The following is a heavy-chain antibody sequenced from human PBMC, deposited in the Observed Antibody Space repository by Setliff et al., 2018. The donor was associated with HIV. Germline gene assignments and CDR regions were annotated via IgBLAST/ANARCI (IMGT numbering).Heavy chain of an antibody. J-gene: IGHJ6*03. V-gene: IGHV4-59*01. CDR1: GGPISSYY. D-gene: IGHD3-9*01. CDR3: ARSKYYDILTAYGDYYYYMDV. Sequence: SETLSLTCTVSGGPISSYYWSWIRQPPGKGLEWIGYIFYTGSTTYSPSLKSRVTISKDTSKNQFSLKLSSVTAADTAVYYCARSKYYDILTAYGDYYYYMDVWGKGTTVTVSS. CDR2: IFYTGST.